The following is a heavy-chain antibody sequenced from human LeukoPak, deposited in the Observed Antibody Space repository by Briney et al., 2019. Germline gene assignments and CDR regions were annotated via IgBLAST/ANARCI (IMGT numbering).Heavy chain of an antibody. J-gene: IGHJ2*01. Sequence: GGSLRLSCAASGFTFSSYGMNWVRQAPGKGLEWVSGISPSGGGTYYADSVKGRFTISRDNSKNTLYLQMNSLRAEDTAVYYCARDSGSYYEWYFDLWGRGTLVTVSS. CDR1: GFTFSSYG. V-gene: IGHV3-23*01. CDR3: ARDSGSYYEWYFDL. D-gene: IGHD1-26*01. CDR2: ISPSGGGT.